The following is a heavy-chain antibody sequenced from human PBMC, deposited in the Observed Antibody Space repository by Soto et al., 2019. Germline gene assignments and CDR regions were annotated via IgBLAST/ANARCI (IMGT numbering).Heavy chain of an antibody. CDR2: IIPIFGTA. J-gene: IGHJ6*02. Sequence: QVQLVQSGAEVKKPGSSVKVSCKASGGTFSSYAISWVRQAPGQGLEWMGGIIPIFGTANYVQQFQGRVTTTADESTITAYMELRSLRSEDTAVYYFASRTVTPYGIDVWGQGTTVTVSS. D-gene: IGHD4-17*01. V-gene: IGHV1-69*12. CDR3: ASRTVTPYGIDV. CDR1: GGTFSSYA.